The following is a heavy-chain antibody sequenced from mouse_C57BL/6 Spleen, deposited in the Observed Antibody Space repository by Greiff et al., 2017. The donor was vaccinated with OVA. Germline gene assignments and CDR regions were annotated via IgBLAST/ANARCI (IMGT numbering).Heavy chain of an antibody. V-gene: IGHV1-76*01. CDR1: GYTFTDYY. CDR3: ARSSPYYGSSYSWYFDV. J-gene: IGHJ1*03. Sequence: VQLVESGAELVRPGASVKLSCKASGYTFTDYYINWVKQRPGKGLEWIARIYPGSGNTSYNEQLQGKATLTEEQSSSTSYMQLSSLTSEDSAVYFCARSSPYYGSSYSWYFDVWGTGTTVTVSS. CDR2: IYPGSGNT. D-gene: IGHD1-1*01.